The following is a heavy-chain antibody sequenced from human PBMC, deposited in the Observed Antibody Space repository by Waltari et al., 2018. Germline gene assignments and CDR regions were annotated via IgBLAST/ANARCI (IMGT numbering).Heavy chain of an antibody. J-gene: IGHJ6*01. Sequence: EVQLVESGGGLVQPGGSLRLSCAASEFTFRNFWRHWVRQAPGKGLVWVSGIDNTGSKTRYADSVKGRFTISRDNAKNTLYLQMNSLRVEETAVYYCANNRPGGYGMEVWGQGTTVTVSS. V-gene: IGHV3-74*01. D-gene: IGHD3-22*01. CDR3: ANNRPGGYGMEV. CDR2: IDNTGSKT. CDR1: EFTFRNFW.